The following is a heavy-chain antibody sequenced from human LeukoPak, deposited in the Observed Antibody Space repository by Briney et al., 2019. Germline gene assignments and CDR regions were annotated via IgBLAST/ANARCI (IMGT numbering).Heavy chain of an antibody. D-gene: IGHD5-24*01. CDR2: INVGNGNT. CDR1: GYTFTSHA. CDR3: ATESGDNYHMDV. Sequence: ASVKVSCKASGYTFTSHAMHWVRQAPGQRLEWMGWINVGNGNTKYSRKFQGRVTITRDTSASTAYMELSSLTSEDTAVYYCATESGDNYHMDVWGNGTTVTVSS. V-gene: IGHV1-3*01. J-gene: IGHJ6*03.